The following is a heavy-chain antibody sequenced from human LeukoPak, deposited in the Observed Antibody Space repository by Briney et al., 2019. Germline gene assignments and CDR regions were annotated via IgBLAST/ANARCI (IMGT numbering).Heavy chain of an antibody. CDR3: AKEQRFLEWLSDDY. CDR1: GFTFSSYA. Sequence: GGSLRLSCAASGFTFSSYAMSWVRQAPGKGLEWVSAISGSGGSTYYADPVKGRFTISRDNSKNTLYLQMNSLRAEDTAVYYCAKEQRFLEWLSDDYWGQGTLVTVSS. J-gene: IGHJ4*02. V-gene: IGHV3-23*01. CDR2: ISGSGGST. D-gene: IGHD3-3*01.